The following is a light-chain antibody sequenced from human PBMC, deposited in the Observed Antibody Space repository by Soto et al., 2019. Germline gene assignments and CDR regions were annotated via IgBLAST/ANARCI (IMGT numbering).Light chain of an antibody. CDR1: QSVSSSY. CDR3: QQYGSSLWT. J-gene: IGKJ1*01. Sequence: EIVLTQSPGTLALFPGGRATLSCRPSQSVSSSYLAWYQQKPGQAPRLLIYGASSRATGIPDRFSGSGSGTDFTLTISRLEPEDFAVYYCQQYGSSLWTFGQGTKVDIK. CDR2: GAS. V-gene: IGKV3-20*01.